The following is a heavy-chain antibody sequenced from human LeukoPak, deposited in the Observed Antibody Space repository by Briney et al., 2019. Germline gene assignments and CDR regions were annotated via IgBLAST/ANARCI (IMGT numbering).Heavy chain of an antibody. CDR1: GGSISSYY. Sequence: SETLSLTCTVSGGSISSYYWNWIRQPPGKGLEWIGCIYYGGGTNYNPSLKSRVTISVDTSKNQFSLKLSSVTAADTAMYYCARLKTAELDHFDYWGQGTLVTVSS. V-gene: IGHV4-59*08. J-gene: IGHJ4*02. CDR3: ARLKTAELDHFDY. CDR2: IYYGGGT. D-gene: IGHD1-7*01.